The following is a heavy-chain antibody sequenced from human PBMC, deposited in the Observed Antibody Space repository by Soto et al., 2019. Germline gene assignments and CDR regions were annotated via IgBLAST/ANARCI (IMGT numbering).Heavy chain of an antibody. D-gene: IGHD6-19*01. Sequence: PGGSLRLSCAASGFTFSSYAMSWVRQAPEKGLEWVSAISGSGGSTYYADSVKGRFTISRDNSKNTLYLQMNSLRAEDTAVYYCATLRGGSGWYYGWFDPWGQGTLVTVSS. V-gene: IGHV3-23*01. CDR2: ISGSGGST. J-gene: IGHJ5*02. CDR1: GFTFSSYA. CDR3: ATLRGGSGWYYGWFDP.